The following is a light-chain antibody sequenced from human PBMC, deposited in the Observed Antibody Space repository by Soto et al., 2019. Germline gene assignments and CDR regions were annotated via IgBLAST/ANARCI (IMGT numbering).Light chain of an antibody. V-gene: IGLV2-14*01. CDR1: SSDVGGYNY. J-gene: IGLJ2*01. Sequence: QSALTQPASVSGSPGQSITISCTGTSSDVGGYNYVSWYQQHPGKAPKLLLYDVTKRPSGVSNRFSGSKSGNTASLTISGLQAEDEADYYCSSYTSSSTLEVFGGGTKVTVL. CDR3: SSYTSSSTLEV. CDR2: DVT.